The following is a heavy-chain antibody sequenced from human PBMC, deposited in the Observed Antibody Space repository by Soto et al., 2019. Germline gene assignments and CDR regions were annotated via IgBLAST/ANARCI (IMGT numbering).Heavy chain of an antibody. D-gene: IGHD4-17*01. Sequence: QVQLQESGPGLVKPSGTLSLTCAVSSGSISSSNWWSWVRQPPGKGLEWIGEIYHSGSTNYNPSLKSRVTISVDKSKNQFALKLSSVTAADTAVYYCARAARYYGDYIWFDPWGQGTLVTVSS. CDR2: IYHSGST. V-gene: IGHV4-4*02. CDR3: ARAARYYGDYIWFDP. J-gene: IGHJ5*02. CDR1: SGSISSSNW.